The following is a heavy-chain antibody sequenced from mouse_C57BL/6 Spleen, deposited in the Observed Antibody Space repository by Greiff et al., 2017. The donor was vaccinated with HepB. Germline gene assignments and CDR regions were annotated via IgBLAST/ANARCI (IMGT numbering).Heavy chain of an antibody. CDR1: GYTFTDYY. CDR3: ARSDTTVYYFDY. CDR2: IYPGSGNT. D-gene: IGHD1-1*01. Sequence: VKLMESGAELVRPGASVKLSCKASGYTFTDYYINWVKQRPGQGLEWIARIYPGSGNTYYNEKFKGKATLTAEKSSSTAYMQLSSLTSEDSAVYFCARSDTTVYYFDYWGQGTTLTVSS. V-gene: IGHV1-76*01. J-gene: IGHJ2*01.